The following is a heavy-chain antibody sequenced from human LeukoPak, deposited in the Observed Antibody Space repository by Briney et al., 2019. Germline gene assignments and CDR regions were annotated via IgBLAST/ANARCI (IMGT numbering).Heavy chain of an antibody. J-gene: IGHJ6*02. D-gene: IGHD6-13*01. CDR2: ISGSGGST. V-gene: IGHV3-23*01. CDR1: GFTFSSYA. CDR3: AKDMGQQLVFYIYYYGMDV. Sequence: GSLRLSCAASGFTFSSYAMSWVRQAPGKGLEWVSAISGSGGSTYYADSVKGRFTISRDNSKNTLYLQMNSLRAEDTAVYYCAKDMGQQLVFYIYYYGMDVWGQGTTVTVSS.